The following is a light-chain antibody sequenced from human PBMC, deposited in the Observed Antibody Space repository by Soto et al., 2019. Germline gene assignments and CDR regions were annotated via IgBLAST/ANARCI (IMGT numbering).Light chain of an antibody. V-gene: IGKV3-20*01. CDR1: QSVSSSY. CDR3: QQHGTSPWT. CDR2: GAS. J-gene: IGKJ1*01. Sequence: EIVLSQSPGTLSLSAWERATLSCRASQSVSSSYLAWYQEKPGHAPRLLIYGASSRATGIPDRFSGSGSGTDFTLTISRLEPEDFAVYYCQQHGTSPWTFGQGTKVDNK.